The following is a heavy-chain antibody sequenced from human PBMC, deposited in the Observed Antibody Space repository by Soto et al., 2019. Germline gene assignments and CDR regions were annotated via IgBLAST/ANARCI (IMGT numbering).Heavy chain of an antibody. Sequence: EVQLVESGGGLVKPGGSLRLSCAASGFTFSSYSMNWVRQAPGKGLEWVSSISSSSSYIYYADSVKGRFTISRDNAKNSLYLQMNSLRAEDTAVYYCARDGITIWGVVIKGSFDYWGQGTLVTVSS. V-gene: IGHV3-21*01. CDR2: ISSSSSYI. D-gene: IGHD3-3*01. CDR3: ARDGITIWGVVIKGSFDY. CDR1: GFTFSSYS. J-gene: IGHJ4*02.